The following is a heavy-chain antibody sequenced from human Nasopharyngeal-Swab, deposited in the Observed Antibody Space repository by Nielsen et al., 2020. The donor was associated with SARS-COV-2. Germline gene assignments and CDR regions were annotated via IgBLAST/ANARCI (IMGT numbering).Heavy chain of an antibody. D-gene: IGHD3-3*01. CDR1: GYTFTGYY. CDR2: INPNSGGT. V-gene: IGHV1-2*04. Sequence: ASVKVSCKASGYTFTGYYMHWVRQAPGQGLEWMGWINPNSGGTNYAQKFQGWVTMTRDTSISTAYMELSRLRSDDTAAYYCARDSGPPFFGVVNPSGFDYWGQGTLVTVPS. CDR3: ARDSGPPFFGVVNPSGFDY. J-gene: IGHJ4*02.